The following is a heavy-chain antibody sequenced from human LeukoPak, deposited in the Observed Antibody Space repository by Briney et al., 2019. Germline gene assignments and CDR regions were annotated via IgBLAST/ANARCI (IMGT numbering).Heavy chain of an antibody. J-gene: IGHJ6*03. D-gene: IGHD3-16*01. CDR2: IIPIFGTA. Sequence: SVKVSCKASGGTFSSYAISWVRQAPGQGLEWMGGIIPIFGTANYAQKFQGRVTITADKSTSTAYMELRSLRSDDTAVYYCARAKFGYMDVWGKGTTVTVSS. V-gene: IGHV1-69*06. CDR1: GGTFSSYA. CDR3: ARAKFGYMDV.